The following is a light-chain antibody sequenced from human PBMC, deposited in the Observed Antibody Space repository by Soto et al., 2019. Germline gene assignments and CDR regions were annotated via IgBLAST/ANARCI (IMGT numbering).Light chain of an antibody. CDR3: SSDTSTSTYV. J-gene: IGLJ1*01. CDR1: SSDVGSYNR. Sequence: QSALTQPPSVSGAPGQSVTISCTGTSSDVGSYNRVSWYQQPPGTAPKLMIYEVSNRPSGVPDRFSGSKSGTTASLTISGLQAEDAADYYCSSDTSTSTYVFGTGTKLTVL. CDR2: EVS. V-gene: IGLV2-18*02.